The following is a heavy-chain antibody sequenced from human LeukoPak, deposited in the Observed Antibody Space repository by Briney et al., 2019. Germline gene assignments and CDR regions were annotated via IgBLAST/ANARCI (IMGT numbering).Heavy chain of an antibody. V-gene: IGHV4-61*10. Sequence: SETLSLTCTVSGGSISSGSYYWSWIRQPAGKGLEWIGYIYHSGSTYYNPSLKSRVTISVDRSKNQFSLKLSSVTAADTAVYYCARAGYYFDYWGQGTLVTVSS. D-gene: IGHD7-27*01. CDR2: IYHSGST. J-gene: IGHJ4*02. CDR1: GGSISSGSYY. CDR3: ARAGYYFDY.